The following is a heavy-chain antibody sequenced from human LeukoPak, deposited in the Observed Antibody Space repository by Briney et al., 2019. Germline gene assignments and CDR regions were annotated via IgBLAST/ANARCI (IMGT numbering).Heavy chain of an antibody. Sequence: AGSLRLSCAASGFNFSDYFLTWVRQAPGKGLGWVANINQDGNEKNYVDSLEGRFTISRDNAKRSLYLQMNSLRVDDTAMYYCVRDVGYYGGNHDYWGQGTLVIVSS. D-gene: IGHD4-23*01. CDR3: VRDVGYYGGNHDY. CDR2: INQDGNEK. V-gene: IGHV3-7*01. J-gene: IGHJ4*02. CDR1: GFNFSDYF.